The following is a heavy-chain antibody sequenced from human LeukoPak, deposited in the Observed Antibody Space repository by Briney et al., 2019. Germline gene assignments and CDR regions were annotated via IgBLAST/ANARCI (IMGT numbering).Heavy chain of an antibody. CDR1: GYSFTSQD. Sequence: ASVKVSCKASGYSFTSQDMHWVRQAPGQRLEWLGCINPDNGYTTYSQEFQGRVTITRDTSASTAYMELSSLRSEDTAVYYCARGHWPYYDSSGYFDYWGQGTLVTVSS. J-gene: IGHJ4*02. V-gene: IGHV1-3*03. CDR3: ARGHWPYYDSSGYFDY. CDR2: INPDNGYT. D-gene: IGHD3-22*01.